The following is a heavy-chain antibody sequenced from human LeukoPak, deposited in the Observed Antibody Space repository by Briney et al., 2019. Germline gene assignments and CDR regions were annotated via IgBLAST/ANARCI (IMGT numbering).Heavy chain of an antibody. CDR1: GYTFTGYY. V-gene: IGHV1-46*01. D-gene: IGHD2-2*01. J-gene: IGHJ3*02. CDR3: ARRRVLDCSSTSCLGGGAFDI. CDR2: INPSGGST. Sequence: ASVNVSCKASGYTFTGYYMHWVRQAPGQGLEWMGIINPSGGSTSYAQKFQGRVTMTRDTSTSTVYMELSSLRSEDTAVYYCARRRVLDCSSTSCLGGGAFDIWGQGTMVTVSS.